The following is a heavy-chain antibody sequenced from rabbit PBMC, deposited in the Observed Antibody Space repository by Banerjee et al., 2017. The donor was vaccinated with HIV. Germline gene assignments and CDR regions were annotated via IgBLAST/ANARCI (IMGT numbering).Heavy chain of an antibody. Sequence: QEQLEESGGDLVKPEGSLTLTCTASGFSFSSSYYYMCWVRQAPGKGLEWIACIYAGISGGAYYASWAKGRFTISKTSSTTVTLQMTSLTAADTATYFCARWEVEKYYGMDLWGPGTLVTVS. V-gene: IGHV1S45*01. CDR3: ARWEVEKYYGMDL. D-gene: IGHD1-1*01. CDR2: IYAGISGGA. CDR1: GFSFSSSYY. J-gene: IGHJ6*01.